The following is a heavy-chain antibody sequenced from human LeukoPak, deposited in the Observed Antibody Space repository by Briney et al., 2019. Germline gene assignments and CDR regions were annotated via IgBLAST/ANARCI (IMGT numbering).Heavy chain of an antibody. D-gene: IGHD1-20*01. J-gene: IGHJ3*02. V-gene: IGHV1-2*02. Sequence: GASVKVSCKTSGYSFTGYYMQWVRQAPGQGLEWMGWINPNSGVANYAQKFQGRVTMTTDTSISTAYMELSRLRSDATAVYYCARGGNWKEKAFDIWGQGTMLTVSS. CDR1: GYSFTGYY. CDR3: ARGGNWKEKAFDI. CDR2: INPNSGVA.